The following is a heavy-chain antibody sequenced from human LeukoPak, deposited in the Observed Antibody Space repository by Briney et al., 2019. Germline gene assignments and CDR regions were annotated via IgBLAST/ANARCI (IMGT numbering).Heavy chain of an antibody. V-gene: IGHV4-59*08. CDR2: IYYSGST. J-gene: IGHJ6*02. CDR3: ARLTRGYDILTGHPIYYYYGMDV. Sequence: SETLSLTCTVSGGSISSYYWSWIRQPPGKRLEWIGYIYYSGSTNYNPSLKSRVTISVDTSKNQFSLKLSSVTAADTAVYYCARLTRGYDILTGHPIYYYYGMDVWGQGTTVTVSS. CDR1: GGSISSYY. D-gene: IGHD3-9*01.